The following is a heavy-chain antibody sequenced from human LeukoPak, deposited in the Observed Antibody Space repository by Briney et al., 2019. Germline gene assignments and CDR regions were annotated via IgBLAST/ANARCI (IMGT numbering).Heavy chain of an antibody. D-gene: IGHD6-19*01. J-gene: IGHJ1*01. CDR3: ARDGYSSGWQRPYFQH. Sequence: GRSLRLSCAASGFTFSSYGMHWVRQAPGKGLEWVAVISYDGSNKYYADSVKGRFTLSRDNSKNTLYLQMNSLRAEDTAVYYCARDGYSSGWQRPYFQHWGQGTLVTVSS. V-gene: IGHV3-30*03. CDR2: ISYDGSNK. CDR1: GFTFSSYG.